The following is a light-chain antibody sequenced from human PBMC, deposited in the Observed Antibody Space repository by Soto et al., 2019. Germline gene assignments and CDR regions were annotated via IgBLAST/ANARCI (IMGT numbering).Light chain of an antibody. CDR1: QSISSW. Sequence: DIQMTQSPSTLSASVGDRVTITCRASQSISSWLAWYQQKPGKAPKLLNYDASSLESWVPSRFSGSGSGTEFTLTISSLQPDDFATYYCQQYNSYPYTFGQGNKLEIK. J-gene: IGKJ2*01. CDR2: DAS. CDR3: QQYNSYPYT. V-gene: IGKV1-5*01.